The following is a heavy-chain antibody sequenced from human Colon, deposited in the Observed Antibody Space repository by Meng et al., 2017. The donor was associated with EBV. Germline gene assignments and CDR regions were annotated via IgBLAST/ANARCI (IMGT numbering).Heavy chain of an antibody. CDR2: IYYTGST. CDR3: ARNYYFDY. V-gene: IGHV4-30-4*01. Sequence: GRLQVAGPGLVKPSQTLSLTCTVSGGSINSGDYYWSWVRQPPGKGLEWIGYIYYTGSTYYNPSLKSRVTISMDTSKNQFSLRLSSVTAADTAVYYCARNYYFDYWGQGTLVTVSS. CDR1: GGSINSGDYY. J-gene: IGHJ4*02.